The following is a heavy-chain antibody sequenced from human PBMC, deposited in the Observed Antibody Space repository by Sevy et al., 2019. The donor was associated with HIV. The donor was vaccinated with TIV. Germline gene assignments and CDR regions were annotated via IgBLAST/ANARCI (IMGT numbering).Heavy chain of an antibody. D-gene: IGHD3-22*01. J-gene: IGHJ4*02. CDR2: ISGSGGST. V-gene: IGHV3-23*01. Sequence: AGSLRLSCAASGFTFSSYAMSWVRQAPGKELEWVSAISGSGGSTYYADSVKGRFTISRDNSKNTLYLQMNSLRAEDTAVYYCAKDRGYYDSSGYSLDDWGQGTLVTVSS. CDR1: GFTFSSYA. CDR3: AKDRGYYDSSGYSLDD.